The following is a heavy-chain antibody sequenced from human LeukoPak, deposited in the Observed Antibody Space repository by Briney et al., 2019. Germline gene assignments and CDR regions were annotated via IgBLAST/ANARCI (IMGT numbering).Heavy chain of an antibody. CDR2: IYHSGST. J-gene: IGHJ5*02. CDR3: ARSNNYYDSSGYHHNWFDP. Sequence: SETLSLTCAVSGGSISSSNWWSWVRQPPGKGLEWIGEIYHSGSTNYNPSLKSRVTISVDKSKNQFSLKLSSVTAADTAVYYCARSNNYYDSSGYHHNWFDPWGQGTLVTVFS. V-gene: IGHV4-4*02. CDR1: GGSISSSNW. D-gene: IGHD3-22*01.